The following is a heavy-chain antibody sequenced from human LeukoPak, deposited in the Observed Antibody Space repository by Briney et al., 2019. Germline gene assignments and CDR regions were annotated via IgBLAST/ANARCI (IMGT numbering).Heavy chain of an antibody. V-gene: IGHV4-31*03. J-gene: IGHJ5*02. CDR2: IYYSGNT. D-gene: IGHD3-10*02. CDR3: ARDVRGLINWFDP. CDR1: GGSVSSGSYY. Sequence: TSSETLSLTCTVSGGSVSSGSYYWSWIRQPPGKGLEWIGYIYYSGNTYYNPSLKSRVTISVDTSKNQFSLKLSSVAAADTAVYYCARDVRGLINWFDPWGQGTLVTVSS.